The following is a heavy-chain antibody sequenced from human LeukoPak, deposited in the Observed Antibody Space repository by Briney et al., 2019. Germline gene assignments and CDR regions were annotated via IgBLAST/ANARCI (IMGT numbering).Heavy chain of an antibody. CDR2: IYYSGST. J-gene: IGHJ4*02. Sequence: SETLSLTCAVYGGSFSGYYWSWIRQHPGKGLEWIGYIYYSGSTYYNPSLKSRVTISVDTSKNQFSLKLSSVTAADTAVYYCARDNRNYDFWSGYYAFDYWGQGTLVTVSS. V-gene: IGHV4-31*11. CDR1: GGSFSGYY. D-gene: IGHD3-3*01. CDR3: ARDNRNYDFWSGYYAFDY.